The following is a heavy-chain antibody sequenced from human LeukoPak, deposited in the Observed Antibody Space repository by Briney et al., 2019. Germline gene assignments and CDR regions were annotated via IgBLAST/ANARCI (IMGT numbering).Heavy chain of an antibody. CDR1: GYTFTSYG. CDR3: ARYRDTVVKGAFDI. CDR2: ISAYNGNT. D-gene: IGHD4-23*01. J-gene: IGHJ3*02. V-gene: IGHV1-18*01. Sequence: ASVKVSCKASGYTFTSYGISWVRQAPGQGLEWMGWISAYNGNTNYAQKLQGRVTMTTDTSTSTAYMELRSLRSGDTAVYYCARYRDTVVKGAFDIWGQGTMVTVSS.